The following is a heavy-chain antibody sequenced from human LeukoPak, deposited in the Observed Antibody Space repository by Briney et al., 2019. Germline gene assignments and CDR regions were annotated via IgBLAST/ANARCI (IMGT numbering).Heavy chain of an antibody. J-gene: IGHJ4*02. Sequence: SGTLSLTCTASGGSISSGDNYWSWIRQPPGKGLEWIVDIYYSGRTYYNPSLKSRVTISVDTSKNQFSLKLSSVTAADTAVYYCARVIVRGYSYVYGPDYFDYWGQGTLVTVSS. CDR1: GGSISSGDNY. CDR3: ARVIVRGYSYVYGPDYFDY. V-gene: IGHV4-30-4*01. D-gene: IGHD5-18*01. CDR2: IYYSGRT.